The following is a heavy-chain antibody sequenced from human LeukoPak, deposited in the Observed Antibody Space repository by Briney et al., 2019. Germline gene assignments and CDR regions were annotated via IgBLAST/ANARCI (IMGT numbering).Heavy chain of an antibody. J-gene: IGHJ4*02. CDR1: GFTFSSNY. CDR3: ARARGGDFWSGYPTSHFDY. D-gene: IGHD3-3*01. CDR2: IYSGGSGGIT. Sequence: PGGSLRLSCAASGFTFSSNYMSWVRQAPGKGLEWVSVIYSGGSGGITYYADSVKGRFTISRDNSKNTLYLQMNSLRAEDTAVYYCARARGGDFWSGYPTSHFDYWGQGTLVTVSS. V-gene: IGHV3-66*01.